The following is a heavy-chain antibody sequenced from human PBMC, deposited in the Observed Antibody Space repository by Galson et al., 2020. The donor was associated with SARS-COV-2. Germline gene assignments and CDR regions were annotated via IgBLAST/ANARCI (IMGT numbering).Heavy chain of an antibody. CDR3: AKAHSSGWYYFDY. CDR2: ISSDGSNK. D-gene: IGHD6-19*01. Sequence: GGSLRLSCAASGFTFSSYAMHWVRQAPGKGLEWVAVISSDGSNKYYADSVKGRFTISRDNSNNTLYLQMNSLRAEDTAVYYCAKAHSSGWYYFDYWGQGTLVTVSS. V-gene: IGHV3-30*18. J-gene: IGHJ4*02. CDR1: GFTFSSYA.